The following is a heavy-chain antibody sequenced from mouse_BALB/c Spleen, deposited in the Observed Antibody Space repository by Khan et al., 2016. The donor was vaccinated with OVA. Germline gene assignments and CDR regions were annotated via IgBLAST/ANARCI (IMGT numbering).Heavy chain of an antibody. J-gene: IGHJ3*01. CDR2: INPSNGGT. V-gene: IGHV1S81*02. D-gene: IGHD2-14*01. CDR1: GYTFTSYY. CDR3: TRGGYDGFAY. Sequence: VQLQESGAELVKPRASVKLSCKASGYTFTSYYLYWMKQRPGQGLEWIGEINPSNGGTNCNEKFKSQATLTVDKSSSTAYMQLSSLTSEDSAVYYCTRGGYDGFAYWGQGTLVTVSA.